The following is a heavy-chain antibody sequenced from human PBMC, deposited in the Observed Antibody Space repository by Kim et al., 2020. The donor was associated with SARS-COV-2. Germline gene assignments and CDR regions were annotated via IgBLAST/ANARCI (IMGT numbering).Heavy chain of an antibody. J-gene: IGHJ6*02. CDR2: ISANNGNT. CDR1: GYTFTSYG. Sequence: ASVKVSCKASGYTFTSYGISWVRQAPGQGLEWMGWISANNGNTNYAQKLQGRVTMTTDTSTSTAYMELRSLRSDDTAVYYCARDGIAVAAVYYGMDVWGQGTPVTVSS. CDR3: ARDGIAVAAVYYGMDV. V-gene: IGHV1-18*04. D-gene: IGHD6-19*01.